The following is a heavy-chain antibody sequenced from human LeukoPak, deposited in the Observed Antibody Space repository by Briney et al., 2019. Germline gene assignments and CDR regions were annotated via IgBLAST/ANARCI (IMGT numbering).Heavy chain of an antibody. Sequence: GGSLRLSCAASGFTFSNFVMSWVRQAPGKGLEWVSYIDGGGGSTNYADSVKGRFTISRDNSKNTLYLQMNSLRAEDTAIYYCARKSASGNYPLDYWGQGTLVTVSS. CDR1: GFTFSNFV. CDR3: ARKSASGNYPLDY. CDR2: IDGGGGST. D-gene: IGHD3-10*01. J-gene: IGHJ4*02. V-gene: IGHV3-23*01.